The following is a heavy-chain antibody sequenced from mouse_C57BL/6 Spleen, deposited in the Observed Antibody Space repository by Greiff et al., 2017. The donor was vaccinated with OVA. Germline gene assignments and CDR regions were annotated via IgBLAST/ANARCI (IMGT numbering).Heavy chain of an antibody. V-gene: IGHV5-4*01. J-gene: IGHJ2*01. CDR2: ISDGGSYT. D-gene: IGHD1-1*01. Sequence: EVQLVESGGGLVKPGGSLKLSCAASGFTFSSYAMSWVRQTPEKRLEWVATISDGGSYTYYPDNVKGRFTISRDNAKNNLYLQMSHLKSEDTAMYYCARDYYGSNQDYFDYWGQGTTLTVSS. CDR1: GFTFSSYA. CDR3: ARDYYGSNQDYFDY.